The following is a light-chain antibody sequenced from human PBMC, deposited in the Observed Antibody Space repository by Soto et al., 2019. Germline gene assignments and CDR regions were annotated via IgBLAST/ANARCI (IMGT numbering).Light chain of an antibody. Sequence: DIQMTQSPSSLSASVGDRVTITCQASQDINKNLIWYQQKPGKAPKLLIYDASDLETGVPSRFSGSGSGTGFTFTISSLQPDDFATYYCQQYESLPLTFGQGTRLEIK. CDR2: DAS. CDR1: QDINKN. J-gene: IGKJ5*01. V-gene: IGKV1-33*01. CDR3: QQYESLPLT.